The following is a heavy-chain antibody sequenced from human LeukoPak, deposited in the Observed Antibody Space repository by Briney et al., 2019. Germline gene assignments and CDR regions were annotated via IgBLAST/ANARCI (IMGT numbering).Heavy chain of an antibody. CDR3: ARVAGYSYGSTYFDY. D-gene: IGHD5-18*01. CDR1: GFTFSSYG. J-gene: IGHJ4*02. V-gene: IGHV3-21*01. CDR2: ISSSSSYI. Sequence: GGSLRLSCAASGFTFSSYGMNWVRQAPGKGLEWVSSISSSSSYIYYADSVKGRFTISRDNAKNSLYLQMNSLRAEDTAVYYCARVAGYSYGSTYFDYWGQGTLVTVSS.